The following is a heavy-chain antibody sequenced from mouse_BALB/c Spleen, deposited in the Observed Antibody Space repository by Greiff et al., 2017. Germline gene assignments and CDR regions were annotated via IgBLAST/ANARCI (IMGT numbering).Heavy chain of an antibody. CDR3: AREGYDYAMDY. D-gene: IGHD2-4*01. V-gene: IGHV1-77*01. Sequence: QVQLQQSGPELVKPGASVKMSCKASGYTFTDYVISWVKQRTGQGLEWIGEIYPGSGSTYYNEKFKGKATLTADKSSNTAYMQLSSLTSEDSAVYFCAREGYDYAMDYWGQGTSVTVSS. CDR1: GYTFTDYV. J-gene: IGHJ4*01. CDR2: IYPGSGST.